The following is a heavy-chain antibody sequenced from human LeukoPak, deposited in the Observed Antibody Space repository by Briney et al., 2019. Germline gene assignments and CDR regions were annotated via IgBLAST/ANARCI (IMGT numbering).Heavy chain of an antibody. J-gene: IGHJ4*02. CDR1: GGSIFSGNW. CDR3: ARLRTGAGLYYLDS. CDR2: IYHSGST. V-gene: IGHV4-4*02. Sequence: SETLSLTCAVSGGSIFSGNWWSWVRQPPGKGLEWIGEIYHSGSTNCNPSLKSRVTTSVDKSKNQFSLNLTSVTAADTAVYYCARLRTGAGLYYLDSWGQGTLVSVSS. D-gene: IGHD6-13*01.